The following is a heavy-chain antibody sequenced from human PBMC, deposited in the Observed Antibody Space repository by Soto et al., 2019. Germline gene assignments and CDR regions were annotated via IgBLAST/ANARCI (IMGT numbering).Heavy chain of an antibody. CDR2: IFHRGTT. CDR1: GYSISTGYY. V-gene: IGHV4-38-2*01. CDR3: ARVDSPYYYNSSGYFTY. Sequence: AETLSLTCGVSGYSISTGYYWGWIRQPPGKGPEWIGNIFHRGTTFYNPSLKSRASISVDTSNNQISLRLSNVTAADTAVYYCARVDSPYYYNSSGYFTYWGQGTLVTVSS. D-gene: IGHD3-22*01. J-gene: IGHJ4*01.